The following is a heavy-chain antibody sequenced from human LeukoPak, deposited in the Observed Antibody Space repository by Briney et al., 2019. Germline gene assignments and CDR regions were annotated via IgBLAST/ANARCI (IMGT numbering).Heavy chain of an antibody. V-gene: IGHV3-74*01. CDR1: GFTFSTYW. J-gene: IGHJ4*02. D-gene: IGHD5-18*01. CDR3: AKRMGYSYGYFDY. Sequence: GGSLRLSCAASGFTFSTYWMHWVRQAPGKGLVWVSRINSDGSTINYADSVKGRFTISRDNAKNMLYLQMNSLRAEDTAVYYCAKRMGYSYGYFDYWGQGTLVTVSS. CDR2: INSDGSTI.